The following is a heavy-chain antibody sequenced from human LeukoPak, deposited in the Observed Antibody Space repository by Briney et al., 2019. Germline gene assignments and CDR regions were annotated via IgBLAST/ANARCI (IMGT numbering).Heavy chain of an antibody. CDR1: GFTFSSYR. V-gene: IGHV3-21*01. Sequence: GGSLRLSCAASGFTFSSYRMTWVRQAPGKGLEWVSSISSSSSYIYYADSVKGRFTISRDNAKNSLYLQMNSLRAEDTAVYYCASLGFGVDYYYYGMDVWGQGTTVTVSS. J-gene: IGHJ6*02. CDR2: ISSSSSYI. CDR3: ASLGFGVDYYYYGMDV. D-gene: IGHD3-3*01.